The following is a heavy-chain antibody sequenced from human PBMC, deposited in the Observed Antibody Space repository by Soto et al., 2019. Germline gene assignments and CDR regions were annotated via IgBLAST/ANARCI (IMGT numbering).Heavy chain of an antibody. CDR1: GDSLGGYA. Sequence: SETLSLTCDVHGDSLGGYAWSWIRQPPGKGLEWIGEITFRGVTNYHPSLKSRLSMSVDTSKNRTSLNVSSGTAADTALYFCARKLEASIRHVEWFSYKCFDPWGPGTLVTVSS. CDR2: ITFRGVT. V-gene: IGHV4-34*01. CDR3: ARKLEASIRHVEWFSYKCFDP. J-gene: IGHJ5*02. D-gene: IGHD3-9*01.